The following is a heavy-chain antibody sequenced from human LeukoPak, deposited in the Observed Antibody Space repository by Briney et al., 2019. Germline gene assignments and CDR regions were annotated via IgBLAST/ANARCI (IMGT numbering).Heavy chain of an antibody. Sequence: GGSLRLSRAASGFTVSSNYMSWVRQAPGKGLEWVSVIYSGGSTYYADSVKGRFTISRDNSKNTLYLQMNSLRAEDTAVYYCASESGWYAFRYFDLWGRGTLVTVSS. CDR1: GFTVSSNY. J-gene: IGHJ2*01. V-gene: IGHV3-53*01. D-gene: IGHD6-19*01. CDR3: ASESGWYAFRYFDL. CDR2: IYSGGST.